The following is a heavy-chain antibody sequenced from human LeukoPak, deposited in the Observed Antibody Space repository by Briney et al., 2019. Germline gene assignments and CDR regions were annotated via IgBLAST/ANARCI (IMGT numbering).Heavy chain of an antibody. V-gene: IGHV3-30*03. CDR2: ISYDGSNK. CDR3: ARVARGDYYYYYMDV. CDR1: GFTFSSYG. D-gene: IGHD3-10*01. J-gene: IGHJ6*03. Sequence: PGGSLRLSCAASGFTFSSYGMHWVRQAPGKELEWVAVISYDGSNKYYADSMKGRFTISRDNAKNTLYLQMNSLRAEDTALYYCARVARGDYYYYYMDVWGKGTTVTVSS.